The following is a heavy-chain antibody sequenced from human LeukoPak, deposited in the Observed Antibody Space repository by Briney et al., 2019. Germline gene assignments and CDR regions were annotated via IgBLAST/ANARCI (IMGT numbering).Heavy chain of an antibody. CDR3: ARGDYYDSSGYPTAGSDY. CDR2: ISSSGSTI. D-gene: IGHD3-22*01. V-gene: IGHV3-11*04. Sequence: GGSLRLSCAASGFTFSDYYMSWIRQAPGKGLEWVSYISSSGSTIYYADSVKGRFTISRDNAKNSLYLQMNSLRAEDTAVYYCARGDYYDSSGYPTAGSDYWGQGTLVTVSS. CDR1: GFTFSDYY. J-gene: IGHJ4*02.